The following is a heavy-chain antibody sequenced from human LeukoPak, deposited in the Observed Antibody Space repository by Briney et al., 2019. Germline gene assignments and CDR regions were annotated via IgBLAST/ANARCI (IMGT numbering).Heavy chain of an antibody. CDR3: ARCYYDSSGYYWGGDY. D-gene: IGHD3-22*01. Sequence: ASVKVSCKASGYTFTSYGISWVRQAPGQGLEWMGWISAYNGNTNYAQKLQGRVTMTTDTATSTAYMELRSLRSDDTAVYYCARCYYDSSGYYWGGDYWGQGTLVTVSS. CDR2: ISAYNGNT. V-gene: IGHV1-18*01. J-gene: IGHJ4*02. CDR1: GYTFTSYG.